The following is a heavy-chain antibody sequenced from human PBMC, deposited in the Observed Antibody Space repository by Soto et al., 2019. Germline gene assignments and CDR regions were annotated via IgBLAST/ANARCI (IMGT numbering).Heavy chain of an antibody. J-gene: IGHJ5*01. Sequence: SETLSLTCSVSGDSISNLDYFWAWIRQPPGQALEYIGYIYKSAATYYNPSFESRVAISVDTSKSQFSLNVTSVTAADTAVYFCARGRYCLTGRCFPNWFDSWGQGALVTVSS. D-gene: IGHD7-27*01. V-gene: IGHV4-30-4*01. CDR1: GDSISNLDYF. CDR2: IYKSAAT. CDR3: ARGRYCLTGRCFPNWFDS.